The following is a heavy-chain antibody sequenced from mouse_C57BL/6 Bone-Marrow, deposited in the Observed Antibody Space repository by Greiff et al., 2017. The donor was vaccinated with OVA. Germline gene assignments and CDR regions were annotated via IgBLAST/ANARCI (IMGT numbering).Heavy chain of an antibody. CDR3: ARNVTHMGY. CDR2: IYPRSGNT. V-gene: IGHV1-82*01. CDR1: GYAFSSSW. D-gene: IGHD2-12*01. J-gene: IGHJ4*01. Sequence: QVQLQQSGPELVKPGASVKISCKASGYAFSSSWMNWVKQRPGKGLEWIGEIYPRSGNTYYNEKFKGKATLTADKSSSTAYMGLRSLTSEDSAVYVCARNVTHMGYWGQGTSVTVSS.